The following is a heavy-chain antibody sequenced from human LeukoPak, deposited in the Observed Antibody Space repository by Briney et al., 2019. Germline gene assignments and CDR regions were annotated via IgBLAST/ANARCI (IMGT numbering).Heavy chain of an antibody. CDR3: ARAPDTAIPYMDV. D-gene: IGHD5-18*01. J-gene: IGHJ6*03. Sequence: SETLSLTCTVSGDSISSINWWTWVRLSPEKGLEWIGEIHHSGKTNYNPSLKSRVNISLDKSKNHFSLRVSSVVAADTAIYYCARAPDTAIPYMDVWGKGTTVTVSS. V-gene: IGHV4-4*02. CDR2: IHHSGKT. CDR1: GDSISSINW.